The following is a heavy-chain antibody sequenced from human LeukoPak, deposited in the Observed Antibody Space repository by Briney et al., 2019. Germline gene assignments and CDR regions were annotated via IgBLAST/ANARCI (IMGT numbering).Heavy chain of an antibody. V-gene: IGHV3-64*01. CDR2: ISSNGGST. D-gene: IGHD6-19*01. J-gene: IGHJ6*03. CDR3: ARDMGGSSGWYRGYYYYYMDV. CDR1: GFTFSSYA. Sequence: GGSLRLSCAASGFTFSSYAMHWVRQAPGKGLEYVSAISSNGGSTYYANSVKGRFTISRDNSKNTLYLQMGSLRAEDMAVYYCARDMGGSSGWYRGYYYYYMDVWGKGTTVTVSS.